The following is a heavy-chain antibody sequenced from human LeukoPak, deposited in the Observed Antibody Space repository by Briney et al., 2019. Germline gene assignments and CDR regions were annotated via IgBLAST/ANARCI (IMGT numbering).Heavy chain of an antibody. CDR1: GFTFTAYL. V-gene: IGHV3-30-3*01. Sequence: GRALRLSCAASGFTFTAYLIHWVRPAPGKGLEGVAVMSSDGNAMFYADSVKGRFTISRDNSKNTLYLQMNSLRAEDTAVYYCVRESEYYFDHSASFDYWGQGTLVTVSS. CDR3: VRESEYYFDHSASFDY. D-gene: IGHD3-22*01. J-gene: IGHJ4*02. CDR2: MSSDGNAM.